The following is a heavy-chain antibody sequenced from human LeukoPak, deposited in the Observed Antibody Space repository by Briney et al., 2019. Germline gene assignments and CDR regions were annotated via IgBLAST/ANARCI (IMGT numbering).Heavy chain of an antibody. CDR2: IKQDGSGK. D-gene: IGHD3-3*01. J-gene: IGHJ4*02. CDR3: AREGYDFWSGYSFYFDY. CDR1: GFTFSTYL. Sequence: PGGSLRLSCAASGFTFSTYLMSWVRQAPGKGLEWVANIKQDGSGKYYVDSVKGRFTISRDNAKNSLYLQMNGLRAEDTAVYYCAREGYDFWSGYSFYFDYWGQGTLVTVSS. V-gene: IGHV3-7*01.